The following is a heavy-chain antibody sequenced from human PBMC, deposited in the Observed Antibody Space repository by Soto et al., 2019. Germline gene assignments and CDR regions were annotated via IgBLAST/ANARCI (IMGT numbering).Heavy chain of an antibody. CDR3: ARFRSSEKHMDV. D-gene: IGHD3-10*01. CDR1: GVSISRGDYY. Sequence: PSETLSLTCTVSGVSISRGDYYWSWIRQPPGKGLEWIGYIYNSGSTYYNPSLKSRVTISVDTSKNQFSLKLSSVTAADTAVYYCARFRSSEKHMDVWGQGTTVTVSS. CDR2: IYNSGST. V-gene: IGHV4-30-4*02. J-gene: IGHJ6*02.